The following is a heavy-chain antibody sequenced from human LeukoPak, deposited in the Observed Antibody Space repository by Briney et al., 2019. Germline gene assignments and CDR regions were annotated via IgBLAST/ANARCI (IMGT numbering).Heavy chain of an antibody. V-gene: IGHV3-33*01. CDR1: GFTFSSYG. CDR3: ARGRQGLPWLVFPY. D-gene: IGHD6-19*01. J-gene: IGHJ4*02. Sequence: GRSLRLSCAASGFTFSSYGMHWVRQAPGKGLEWVAVIWYDGSNKYYADSVKGRFTISRDNSKNTLYLQMNSLRAEDTAVYYCARGRQGLPWLVFPYWGQGTLVTVSS. CDR2: IWYDGSNK.